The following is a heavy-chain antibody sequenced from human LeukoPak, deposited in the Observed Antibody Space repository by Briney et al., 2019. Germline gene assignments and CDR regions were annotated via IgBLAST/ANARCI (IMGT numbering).Heavy chain of an antibody. J-gene: IGHJ4*02. D-gene: IGHD6-13*01. Sequence: RGSLRLSCAASGFTFNDYYMSWIRQAPGKGLEWISYIGSSGGSTNYADSVKGRFTISRDNAKNSLSLQMNSLRAEDTAVYYCVRGRTSGSSWPFDYWGQGTLVTVSS. CDR2: IGSSGGST. V-gene: IGHV3-11*06. CDR1: GFTFNDYY. CDR3: VRGRTSGSSWPFDY.